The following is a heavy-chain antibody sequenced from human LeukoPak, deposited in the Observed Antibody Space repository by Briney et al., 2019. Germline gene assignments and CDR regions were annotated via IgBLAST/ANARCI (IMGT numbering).Heavy chain of an antibody. J-gene: IGHJ4*02. CDR1: GSIVSDNC. Sequence: GGSLRLSCTASGSIVSDNCMSWVRQAPGKGLEWVSLIYSLGDTYYADSVKGRFTISRDNSKNTVYLQMNSLRVDDTAVYYCAGAPPGRKGYNPYYFDYWGQGTRVTVTS. CDR3: AGAPPGRKGYNPYYFDY. CDR2: IYSLGDT. D-gene: IGHD5-24*01. V-gene: IGHV3-53*01.